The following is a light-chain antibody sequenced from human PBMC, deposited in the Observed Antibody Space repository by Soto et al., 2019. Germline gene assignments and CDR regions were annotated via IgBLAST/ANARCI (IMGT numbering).Light chain of an antibody. CDR1: QSVSSSY. CDR3: QQYGSSPYT. J-gene: IGKJ2*01. V-gene: IGKV3-20*01. CDR2: GAI. Sequence: EIVLTQSPGTLSLPPGEKATLSCRASQSVSSSYFAWYQHKPGQAPRLLIYGAINRATGIPDRFSASGSETEFTLTISRLEPEDFAVYFCQQYGSSPYTFGQGTKLEIK.